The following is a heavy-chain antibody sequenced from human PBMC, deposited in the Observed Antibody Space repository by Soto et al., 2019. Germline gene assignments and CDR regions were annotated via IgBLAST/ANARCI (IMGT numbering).Heavy chain of an antibody. V-gene: IGHV4-30-4*01. J-gene: IGHJ5*02. Sequence: PSETLSLTCTVSGGSISSGDYYWSWTRQPPGKGLEWIGYIYYSGSTYYNPSLKSRVTISVDTSKNQFSLKLSSVTAADTAVYYCARGITGTSGYWFDPWGQGTLVTVSS. CDR3: ARGITGTSGYWFDP. CDR2: IYYSGST. D-gene: IGHD1-7*01. CDR1: GGSISSGDYY.